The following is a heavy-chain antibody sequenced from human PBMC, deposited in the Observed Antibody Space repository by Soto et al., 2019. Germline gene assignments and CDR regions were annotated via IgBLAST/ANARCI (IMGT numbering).Heavy chain of an antibody. CDR2: LAGGGTT. V-gene: IGHV3-23*01. Sequence: GGSLRLSCVASGFRFSDYSMTWLRQAPGRGLEWVSTLAGGGTTYYADSVKGRFTISRDNSRNTLSLQMHSLRIEDTDVYYCAKRATTVPTPANYFDCWGQGT. CDR1: GFRFSDYS. CDR3: AKRATTVPTPANYFDC. J-gene: IGHJ4*02. D-gene: IGHD2-15*01.